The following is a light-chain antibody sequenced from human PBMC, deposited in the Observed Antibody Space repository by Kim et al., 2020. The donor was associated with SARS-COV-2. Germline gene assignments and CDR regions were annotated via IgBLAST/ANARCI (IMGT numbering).Light chain of an antibody. CDR1: SGHSNNA. V-gene: IGLV4-69*01. J-gene: IGLJ3*02. CDR3: HTWAAGVRV. CDR2: VNSDGSH. Sequence: SVRPTCTLTSGHSNNAIAGHQQQPEEGPRFLMRVNSDGSHIKGDGIPDRFSGSSSGTERYLTISSLQSEDEADYYCHTWAAGVRVFGGGTQLTVL.